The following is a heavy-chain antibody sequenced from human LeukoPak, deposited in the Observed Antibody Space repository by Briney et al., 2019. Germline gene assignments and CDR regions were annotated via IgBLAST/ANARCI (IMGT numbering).Heavy chain of an antibody. D-gene: IGHD6-13*01. Sequence: GGSLRLSCSVSGFTFSDYWMNWVRQAPGKGLEWVASINQNGGEKSYVDSVKGRFTISRDNPKNPLYLQMSSLRAEDTAVYYCARDGTAAGLYFDLWGQGTLVTVS. V-gene: IGHV3-7*01. CDR3: ARDGTAAGLYFDL. CDR2: INQNGGEK. CDR1: GFTFSDYW. J-gene: IGHJ4*01.